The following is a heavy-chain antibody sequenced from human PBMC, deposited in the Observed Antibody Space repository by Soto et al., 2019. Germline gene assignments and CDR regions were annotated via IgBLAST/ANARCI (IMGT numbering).Heavy chain of an antibody. Sequence: PSETLSLTCAVYGGSFSGYYWSWIRQPPGKGLEWIGEINHSGSTNYNPSLKSRVTISVDTSKNQFSLKLSSVTAADTAVYYCAGLLTGYYIVYYGMDVWGQGTTVTVSS. J-gene: IGHJ6*02. CDR1: GGSFSGYY. D-gene: IGHD3-9*01. V-gene: IGHV4-34*01. CDR2: INHSGST. CDR3: AGLLTGYYIVYYGMDV.